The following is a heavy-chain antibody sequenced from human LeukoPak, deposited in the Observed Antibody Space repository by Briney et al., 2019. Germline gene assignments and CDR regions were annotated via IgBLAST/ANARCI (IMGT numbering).Heavy chain of an antibody. D-gene: IGHD2-2*01. V-gene: IGHV3-9*03. Sequence: PGGSLRLSCAASGFTFGSYAMHWVRQAPGKGLEWVSGISWNSGSIGYADSVKGRFTISRDNAKNSLYLQMNSLRAEDMALYYCAKGYCSSTSCSPFDYWGQGTLVTVSS. CDR1: GFTFGSYA. J-gene: IGHJ4*02. CDR2: ISWNSGSI. CDR3: AKGYCSSTSCSPFDY.